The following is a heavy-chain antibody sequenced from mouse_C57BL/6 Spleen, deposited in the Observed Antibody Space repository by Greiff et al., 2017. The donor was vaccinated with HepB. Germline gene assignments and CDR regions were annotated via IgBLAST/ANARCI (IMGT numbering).Heavy chain of an antibody. CDR2: INPNNGGT. D-gene: IGHD2-2*01. CDR1: GYTFTDYN. V-gene: IGHV1-22*01. Sequence: VQLQQSGPELVKPGASVKMSCKASGYTFTDYNMHWVKQSHGKSLEWIGYINPNNGGTSYNQKFKGKATLTVNKSSSTAYMELRSLTSEDSAVYYCAVNYGYDDEGDYYAMDYWGQGTSVTVSS. CDR3: AVNYGYDDEGDYYAMDY. J-gene: IGHJ4*01.